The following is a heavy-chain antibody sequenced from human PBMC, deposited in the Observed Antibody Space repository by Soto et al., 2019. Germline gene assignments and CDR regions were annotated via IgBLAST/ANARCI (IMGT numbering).Heavy chain of an antibody. D-gene: IGHD2-2*01. CDR2: IIPISGTA. V-gene: IGHV1-69*01. Sequence: QVQLVQSGAEVKKPGSSVKVSCKASGGTFSNYAISWVRQAPVQGLEWRGGIIPISGTANYAQKLQGRVTITAGESTSTAYMELSSLRSEDTAVYYCARSQGSSTSLEIYYYYYYGMDVWGQGTTVTVSS. CDR3: ARSQGSSTSLEIYYYYYYGMDV. J-gene: IGHJ6*02. CDR1: GGTFSNYA.